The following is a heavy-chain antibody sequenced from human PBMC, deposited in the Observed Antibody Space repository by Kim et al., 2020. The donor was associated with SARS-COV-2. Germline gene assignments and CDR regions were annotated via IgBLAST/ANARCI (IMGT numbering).Heavy chain of an antibody. J-gene: IGHJ4*01. D-gene: IGHD1-26*01. CDR2: IDTVNGNT. V-gene: IGHV1-18*01. CDR1: GYTFTSFG. CDR3: ARDIFPGSYYTGFYY. Sequence: ASVKVSCKSSGYTFTSFGIHWLRQAPGQGLEWLGWIDTVNGNTKIAQTVQGRLTMTTDTSTTTAYMELGSLTSDDTAVYYCARDIFPGSYYTGFYYWG.